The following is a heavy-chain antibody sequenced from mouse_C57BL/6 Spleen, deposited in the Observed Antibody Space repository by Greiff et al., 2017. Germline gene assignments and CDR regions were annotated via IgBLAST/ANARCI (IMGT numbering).Heavy chain of an antibody. CDR1: GYTFTSYW. CDR2: IDPSDSYT. V-gene: IGHV1-59*01. Sequence: QVQLQQPGPELVRPGTSVKLSCKASGYTFTSYWMHWVKQRPGQGLEWIGVIDPSDSYTNYNQKFKGKATLTVDTSSSTAYMQLSSLTSEDSAVYYCARIGYYYGSSYGDWGQGTTLTVSS. J-gene: IGHJ2*01. D-gene: IGHD1-1*01. CDR3: ARIGYYYGSSYGD.